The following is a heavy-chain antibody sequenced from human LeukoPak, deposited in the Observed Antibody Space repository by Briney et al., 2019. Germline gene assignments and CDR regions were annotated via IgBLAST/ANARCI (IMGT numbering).Heavy chain of an antibody. CDR1: GYTFSRYY. CDR3: ARADYGVPLYY. Sequence: ASVKVSCKASGYTFSRYYIHWVRQAPGQGLEWMAMINPSGGSTSYAQKFQGRVTMTRDTSTSTVYMELSSLRSEDTAVYYCARADYGVPLYYWGQGTLVTVSS. V-gene: IGHV1-46*01. CDR2: INPSGGST. D-gene: IGHD3-16*01. J-gene: IGHJ4*02.